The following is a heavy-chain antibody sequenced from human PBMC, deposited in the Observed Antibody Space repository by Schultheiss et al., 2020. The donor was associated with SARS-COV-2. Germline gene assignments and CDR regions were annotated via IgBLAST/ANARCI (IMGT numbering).Heavy chain of an antibody. Sequence: AGSLRLSCAASGFRFSDYYMGWIRQAPGKGLECVSYISGRNSDPNYADSVKGRFTISRDNSKNTLYLQMNSLRAEDTAVYYCAKKDEDDFWSGYYSQGWYYYYGMDVWGQGTTVTVSS. CDR2: ISGRNSDP. D-gene: IGHD3-3*01. CDR1: GFRFSDYY. CDR3: AKKDEDDFWSGYYSQGWYYYYGMDV. V-gene: IGHV3-11*06. J-gene: IGHJ6*02.